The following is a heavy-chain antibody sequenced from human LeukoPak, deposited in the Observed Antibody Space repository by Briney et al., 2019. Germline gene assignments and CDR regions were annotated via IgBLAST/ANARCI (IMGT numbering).Heavy chain of an antibody. CDR1: GFIFDEFA. Sequence: GGSLRLSCAASGFIFDEFAMLWVRQVPGKGLEWVSGINFNGDTTRYAHSVQGRFTISRDNAKKALYLQMNGLRGEDTALYYCVRDRDYNLADAFDHWGQGTLVAVSS. J-gene: IGHJ4*02. CDR2: INFNGDTT. D-gene: IGHD5-24*01. CDR3: VRDRDYNLADAFDH. V-gene: IGHV3-9*01.